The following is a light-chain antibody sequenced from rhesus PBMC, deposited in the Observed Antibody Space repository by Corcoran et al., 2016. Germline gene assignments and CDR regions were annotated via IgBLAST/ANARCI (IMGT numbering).Light chain of an antibody. V-gene: IGKV1-94*01. CDR1: QDINKE. CDR2: VAT. CDR3: LQDYTTPWP. J-gene: IGKJ1*01. Sequence: DIQMTQSPSSLSASVGDRVTVTCRASQDINKELSWYQQKTGKAPTLLIYVATSLQTGVSSRFSGHGCGTEYTLTICILQPVDVASYYCLQDYTTPWPFGQGTKVEL.